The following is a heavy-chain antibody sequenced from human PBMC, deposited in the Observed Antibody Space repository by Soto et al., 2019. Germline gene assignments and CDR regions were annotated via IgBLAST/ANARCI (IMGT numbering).Heavy chain of an antibody. CDR1: GFTFSNYA. D-gene: IGHD6-13*01. Sequence: EVQLLESGGGLVQPGGSLRLSCAASGFTFSNYAVTWVRQAPGKGLEWVSTISGSGGSTYYADSVKGRFTISRDNSKNPLYLQMNSLRAEDTAVYSCANDQGSSWYEIDYWGQGTLVTVSS. V-gene: IGHV3-23*01. CDR3: ANDQGSSWYEIDY. CDR2: ISGSGGST. J-gene: IGHJ4*02.